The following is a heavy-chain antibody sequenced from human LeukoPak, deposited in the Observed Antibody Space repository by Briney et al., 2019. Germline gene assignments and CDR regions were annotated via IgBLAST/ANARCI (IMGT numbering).Heavy chain of an antibody. CDR3: ARGGGLDV. D-gene: IGHD3-16*01. J-gene: IGHJ6*02. CDR1: GFTFSNAW. V-gene: IGHV3-7*03. CDR2: INHNGNVN. Sequence: GGSLRLSCAASGFTFSNAWMNWVRQAPRKGLEWVASINHNGNVNYYVDFVKGRFTISRDNAKNSLYLQMSNLRAEDTAVYFCARGGGLDVWGQGATVTVSS.